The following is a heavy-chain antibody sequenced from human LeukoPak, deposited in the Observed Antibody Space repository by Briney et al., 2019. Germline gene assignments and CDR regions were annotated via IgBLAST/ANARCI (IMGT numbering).Heavy chain of an antibody. Sequence: GGSLRLSCAASGFTFSSYAMHWVRQAPGKGLEWVAVISYDGSNKNYADSVKGRFTISRDNSKNTLYLQMNSVRAEDTAVYYCARHLTYGGWNSWGQGTLVTVSS. CDR3: ARHLTYGGWNS. CDR2: ISYDGSNK. D-gene: IGHD4-23*01. CDR1: GFTFSSYA. V-gene: IGHV3-30-3*01. J-gene: IGHJ4*02.